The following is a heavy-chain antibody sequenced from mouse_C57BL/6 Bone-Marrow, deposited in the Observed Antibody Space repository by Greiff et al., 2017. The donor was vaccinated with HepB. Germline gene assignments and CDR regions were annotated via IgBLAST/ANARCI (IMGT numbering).Heavy chain of an antibody. D-gene: IGHD1-1*01. V-gene: IGHV1-64*01. CDR1: GYTFTSYW. CDR3: ARHLTTLVATLAYYFDY. CDR2: IHPNSGST. Sequence: QVQLQQPGAELVKPGASVKLSCKASGYTFTSYWMHWVKQRPGQGLEWIGMIHPNSGSTNYNEKFKSKATLTVDKSSSTAYMQLSSLTSEDSAVYYWARHLTTLVATLAYYFDYWGQGTTLTVSS. J-gene: IGHJ2*01.